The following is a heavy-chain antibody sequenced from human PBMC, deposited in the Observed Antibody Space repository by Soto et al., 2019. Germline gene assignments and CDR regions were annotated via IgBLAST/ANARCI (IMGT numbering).Heavy chain of an antibody. D-gene: IGHD1-7*01. Sequence: QVQLQESGPGLVKPSGTLSLTCAVSSGSISSSNWWSWVRQPPGKGLVWIGEIYHSGSTNYNPSLKSRVTISVDKSKNQFSLKLSSVTAADTAVYYCARSSELRGCYYYMDVWGKGTTVTVSS. CDR1: SGSISSSNW. J-gene: IGHJ6*03. CDR3: ARSSELRGCYYYMDV. CDR2: IYHSGST. V-gene: IGHV4-4*02.